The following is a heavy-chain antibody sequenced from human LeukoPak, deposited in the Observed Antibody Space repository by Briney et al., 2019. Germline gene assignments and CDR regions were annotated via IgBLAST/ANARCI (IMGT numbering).Heavy chain of an antibody. D-gene: IGHD5-18*01. CDR1: GFTFSSYA. CDR2: ISYDGSNK. Sequence: HPGRSLRLSCAASGFTFSSYAMHWVRQAPGKGLEWVAVISYDGSNKYYADSVKGRFTISRDNSKNTLYLQMNSLRAEDTAVYYCARDRNVDTAMAGDAFDIWGQGTMVTVSS. J-gene: IGHJ3*02. CDR3: ARDRNVDTAMAGDAFDI. V-gene: IGHV3-30-3*01.